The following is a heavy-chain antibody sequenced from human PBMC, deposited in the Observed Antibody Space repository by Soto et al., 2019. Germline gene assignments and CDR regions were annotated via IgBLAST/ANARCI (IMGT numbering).Heavy chain of an antibody. CDR1: GFTFSSYA. J-gene: IGHJ3*02. CDR3: AKGRGSPGYSSGRDAFDI. CDR2: ISGSGGST. Sequence: GGSLRLSCAASGFTFSSYAMSWVRQAPGKGLEWVSAISGSGGSTYYADSVKGRFTISRDNSKNTLYLQMNSLRAEDTAVYYCAKGRGSPGYSSGRDAFDIWGQGTMVTVSS. D-gene: IGHD6-19*01. V-gene: IGHV3-23*01.